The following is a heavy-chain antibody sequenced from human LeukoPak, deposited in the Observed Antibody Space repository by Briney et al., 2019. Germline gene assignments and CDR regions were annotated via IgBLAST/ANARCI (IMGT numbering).Heavy chain of an antibody. J-gene: IGHJ4*02. Sequence: GRSLRLSCAASGFTFSSYAMHWVRQAPGKGLEWVAVISYDGSNKYYADSVKGRFTISRDNSKNTLCLQMNSLRAEDTAVYYCARDPFEGATRNYWGQGTLVTVSS. CDR2: ISYDGSNK. D-gene: IGHD1-26*01. CDR1: GFTFSSYA. V-gene: IGHV3-30-3*01. CDR3: ARDPFEGATRNY.